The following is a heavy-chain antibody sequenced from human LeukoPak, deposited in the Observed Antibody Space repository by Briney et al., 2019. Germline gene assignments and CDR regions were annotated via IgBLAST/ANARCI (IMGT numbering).Heavy chain of an antibody. V-gene: IGHV4-61*02. J-gene: IGHJ3*02. CDR3: ARECYDSSLDAFDI. Sequence: SQTLSLTCTVSGGSISSGSYYWSWIRQPAGKGPEWIGRIYTSGSTNYNPSLKSRVTISVDTSKNQFSLKLSSVTAADTAVYYCARECYDSSLDAFDIWGQGTMVTVSS. D-gene: IGHD3-22*01. CDR1: GGSISSGSYY. CDR2: IYTSGST.